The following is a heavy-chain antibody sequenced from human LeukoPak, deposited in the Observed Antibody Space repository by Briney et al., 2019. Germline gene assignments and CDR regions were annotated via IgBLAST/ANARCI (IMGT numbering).Heavy chain of an antibody. CDR3: TKDLTVQIWLLGYDS. Sequence: GGSLRLSCAASGFTFSSYGMHWVRQAPGKGLEWLAVIRGSGASTNYADSVKGRFTISRDNSKNTLYLQMNSLRAEDTAFYYCTKDLTVQIWLLGYDSWGQGTLVTVAS. V-gene: IGHV3-23*01. CDR2: IRGSGAST. CDR1: GFTFSSYG. D-gene: IGHD3-22*01. J-gene: IGHJ1*01.